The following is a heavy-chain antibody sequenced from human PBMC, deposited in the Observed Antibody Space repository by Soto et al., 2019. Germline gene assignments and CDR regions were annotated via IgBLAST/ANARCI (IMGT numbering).Heavy chain of an antibody. J-gene: IGHJ4*02. Sequence: EVQLVESGGGLVRPGGSLRLSCVATGISFSSHWMSWVRQGPGKGLEWVAKIKQDGSEKQYADSVKGRFTISRDNAKDSLYLQMDSLRAEDTAVYYCARDHWWSVDYWGQGALVTVSS. CDR1: GISFSSHW. V-gene: IGHV3-7*01. D-gene: IGHD2-15*01. CDR2: IKQDGSEK. CDR3: ARDHWWSVDY.